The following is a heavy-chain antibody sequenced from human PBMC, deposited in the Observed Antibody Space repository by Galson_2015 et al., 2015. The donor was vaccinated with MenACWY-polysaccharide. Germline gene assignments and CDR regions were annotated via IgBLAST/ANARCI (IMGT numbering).Heavy chain of an antibody. CDR1: GNTFGTYA. Sequence: SVKVSCKAYGNTFGTYAIDWVRQAPGQGLAWMGGIMPIFGTANYAQKFQVRLTITADKSTSTVYMELNGLRSEDTAVYYCATQHYYDSSGYNIPHAFHIWGQGTMVTVSA. J-gene: IGHJ3*02. CDR2: IMPIFGTA. V-gene: IGHV1-69*06. D-gene: IGHD3-22*01. CDR3: ATQHYYDSSGYNIPHAFHI.